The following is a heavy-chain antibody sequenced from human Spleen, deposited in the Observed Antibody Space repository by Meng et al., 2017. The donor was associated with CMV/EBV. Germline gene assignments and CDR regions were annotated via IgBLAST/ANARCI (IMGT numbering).Heavy chain of an antibody. CDR1: GYSISSGYY. Sequence: SETLSLTCTVSGYSISSGYYWGWIRQPPGKGLEWIGNIYYSGSTYYNPSLKSRVTISVDTSKNQFSLKVSSVTAADTAVYFCASYDFWNGYYFDYWGQGALVTVSS. CDR3: ASYDFWNGYYFDY. D-gene: IGHD3-3*01. J-gene: IGHJ4*02. CDR2: IYYSGST. V-gene: IGHV4-38-2*02.